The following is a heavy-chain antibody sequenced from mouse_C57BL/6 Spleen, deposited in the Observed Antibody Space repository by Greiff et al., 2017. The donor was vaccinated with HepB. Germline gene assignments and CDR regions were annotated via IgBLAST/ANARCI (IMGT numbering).Heavy chain of an antibody. CDR2: IYPRSGNT. D-gene: IGHD1-1*01. J-gene: IGHJ3*01. V-gene: IGHV1-81*01. CDR1: GYTFTSYG. Sequence: QVQLQQSGAELARPGASVKLSCKASGYTFTSYGISWVKQSTGQGLEWIGEIYPRSGNTYYNEKFKGKATLTADKSSSTAYMELRSLTSEDSAVYFCAREGYYGAWFAYWGQGTLVTVSA. CDR3: AREGYYGAWFAY.